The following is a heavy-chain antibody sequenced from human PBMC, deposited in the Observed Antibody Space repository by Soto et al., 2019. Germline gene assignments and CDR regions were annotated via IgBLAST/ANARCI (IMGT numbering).Heavy chain of an antibody. Sequence: GGSLRLSCAAAGFTVSSNYMSWVRQAPGKGLEWVSVIYSGGSTYYADSVKGRFTISRDNSKNTPYLQMNSLRAEDTAVYYCAANIVVVVAATPPDYWGQGTLVTVSS. CDR2: IYSGGST. D-gene: IGHD2-15*01. CDR1: GFTVSSNY. J-gene: IGHJ4*02. CDR3: AANIVVVVAATPPDY. V-gene: IGHV3-53*01.